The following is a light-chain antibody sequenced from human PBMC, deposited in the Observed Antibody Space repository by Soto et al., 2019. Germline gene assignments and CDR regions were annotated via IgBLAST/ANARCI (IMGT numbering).Light chain of an antibody. J-gene: IGLJ1*01. CDR3: CSYAGSSTFGPYV. CDR1: SSDVGSYNL. V-gene: IGLV2-23*02. CDR2: EVS. Sequence: QSVLTQPASVSGAAGQSIAISCTGTSSDVGSYNLVSWYQQHPGKAPKLMIYEVSKRPSGVSNRFSGSKSGNTASLTISGLQAEDEADYYCCSYAGSSTFGPYVFGTGTKSPS.